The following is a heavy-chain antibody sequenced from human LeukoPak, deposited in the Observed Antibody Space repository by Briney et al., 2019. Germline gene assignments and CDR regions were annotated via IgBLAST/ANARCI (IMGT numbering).Heavy chain of an antibody. Sequence: PGGSLRLSCAASGFTFSSYTMNWVRQAPGKGLEWLSYISTSSTAIYYADSVKGRFIISRDNAKNSLYLLTNSLRDEDTAVYYCARGPPRIAVAGTVFDYWGQGTLVTVSS. D-gene: IGHD6-19*01. J-gene: IGHJ4*02. V-gene: IGHV3-48*02. CDR1: GFTFSSYT. CDR3: ARGPPRIAVAGTVFDY. CDR2: ISTSSTAI.